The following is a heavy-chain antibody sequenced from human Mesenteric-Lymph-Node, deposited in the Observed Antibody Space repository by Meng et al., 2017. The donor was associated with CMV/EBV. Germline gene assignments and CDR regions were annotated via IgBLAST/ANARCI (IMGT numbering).Heavy chain of an antibody. CDR2: IKYDGSEK. J-gene: IGHJ4*02. CDR1: GFTFSNSW. V-gene: IGHV3-7*01. CDR3: ATRCSTNCYNDY. D-gene: IGHD2-2*01. Sequence: GESLKISCGASGFTFSNSWMSWVRQAPGKGLEWVANIKYDGSEKYYVDSVKGRFTISRDNAKNSLYLQMNGLRAEDAAVYYCATRCSTNCYNDYWGQGTLVTVSS.